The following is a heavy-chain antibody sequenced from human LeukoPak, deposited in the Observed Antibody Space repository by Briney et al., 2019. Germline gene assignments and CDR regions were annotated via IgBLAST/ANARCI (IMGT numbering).Heavy chain of an antibody. CDR1: DYSISSGYY. J-gene: IGHJ6*03. Sequence: SETLSLTCTVSDYSISSGYYWGWIRQPPGQGLEWIGSIYHNGVTFYNPSLRSRVYISVDTSKNQFSLRLSSVTAADTAVYYCARADYSSTWSHYYYYMDVWGKGTTVTVSS. CDR2: IYHNGVT. D-gene: IGHD6-13*01. CDR3: ARADYSSTWSHYYYYMDV. V-gene: IGHV4-38-2*02.